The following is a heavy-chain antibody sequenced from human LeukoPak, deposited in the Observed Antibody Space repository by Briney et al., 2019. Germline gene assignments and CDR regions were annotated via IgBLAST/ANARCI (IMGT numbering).Heavy chain of an antibody. CDR1: GGSIRSYY. V-gene: IGHV4-59*08. J-gene: IGHJ4*02. CDR2: IYYSGST. D-gene: IGHD6-13*01. CDR3: ARQSYSSSWLLDY. Sequence: SETLSFTCTVSGGSIRSYYWSWIRQPPGKGLEWIGYIYYSGSTSYNPSLKSRVTISVDTSKNQFSLILSSVTAADTAVYYCARQSYSSSWLLDYWGPGTLVTVSS.